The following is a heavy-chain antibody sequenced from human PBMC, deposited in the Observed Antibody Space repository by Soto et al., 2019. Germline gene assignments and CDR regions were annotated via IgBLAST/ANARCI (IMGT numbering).Heavy chain of an antibody. CDR2: INHSGST. CDR1: GGSFSGYY. J-gene: IGHJ5*02. CDR3: ATGFSLRTTVTTSWFDP. D-gene: IGHD4-17*01. V-gene: IGHV4-34*01. Sequence: QVQLQQWGAGLLKPSETLSLTCAVYGGSFSGYYWSWIRQPPGKGLEWIGEINHSGSTNYNPSLKSRVTISVDTSKNQFSLKLSSVTAADTAVYYCATGFSLRTTVTTSWFDPWGQGTLVTVSS.